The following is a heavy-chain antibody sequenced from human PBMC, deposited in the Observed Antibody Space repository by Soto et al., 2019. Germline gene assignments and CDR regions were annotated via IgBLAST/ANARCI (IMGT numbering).Heavy chain of an antibody. J-gene: IGHJ4*02. V-gene: IGHV4-59*01. CDR3: ARELNGDYVTY. CDR1: GGSITNYY. CDR2: ILYSGTT. Sequence: ASETLSLTCTVSGGSITNYYWSWIRRPPGKGLEWIGYILYSGTTSYNPSLKSRVTMSVDTSKNQFSLKLTSVTAADTAIYYCARELNGDYVTYWGQGILVTVSS. D-gene: IGHD4-17*01.